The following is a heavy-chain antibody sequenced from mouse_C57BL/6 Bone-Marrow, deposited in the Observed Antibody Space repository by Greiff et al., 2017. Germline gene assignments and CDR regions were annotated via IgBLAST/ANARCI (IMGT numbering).Heavy chain of an antibody. J-gene: IGHJ2*01. CDR3: ARGGGCGYFDY. V-gene: IGHV5-4*01. CDR1: GFTFSSYA. CDR2: ISDGGSYT. Sequence: EVQGVESGGGLVKPGGSLKLSCAASGFTFSSYAMSWVRQTPEKRLEWVATISDGGSYTYYPDNVKGRFTISRDNAKNNLYLQMSHLKSEDTAMYYCARGGGCGYFDYWGQGTTLTVSS.